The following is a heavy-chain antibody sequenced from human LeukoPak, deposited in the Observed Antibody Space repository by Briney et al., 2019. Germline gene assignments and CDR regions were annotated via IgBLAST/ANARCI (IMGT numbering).Heavy chain of an antibody. D-gene: IGHD4-23*01. CDR2: ITGSGDGA. V-gene: IGHV3-23*01. Sequence: PGGSLRLSCAASGFTFSAYGMTWVRQAPEKGLEWVSSITGSGDGAYYADSVKGRFTISRDNSKNTLYLQMNSLRAEDTAVYYCARSTVVIPRLDYWGQGTLVTVSS. CDR3: ARSTVVIPRLDY. CDR1: GFTFSAYG. J-gene: IGHJ4*02.